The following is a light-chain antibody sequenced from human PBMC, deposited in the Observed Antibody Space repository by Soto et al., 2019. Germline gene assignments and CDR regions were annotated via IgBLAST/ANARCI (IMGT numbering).Light chain of an antibody. V-gene: IGKV3-20*01. J-gene: IGKJ1*01. CDR3: QQYGSSGT. Sequence: EIVLTQSPGTLSLSPGERATLSYRASQSVSSSFLAWYQQKPGQAPSLLIYGASTRATGIPARFSGSGSGTEFTLTINSLQSEDFAVYYCQQYGSSGTFGQGTKVDI. CDR2: GAS. CDR1: QSVSSSF.